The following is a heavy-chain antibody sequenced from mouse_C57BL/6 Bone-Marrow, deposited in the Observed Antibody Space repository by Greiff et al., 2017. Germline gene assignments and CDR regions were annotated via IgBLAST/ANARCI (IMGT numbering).Heavy chain of an antibody. J-gene: IGHJ2*01. CDR3: ARDGNPFDY. CDR1: GFTFSSYA. Sequence: EVKLVESGGGLVKPGGSLTLSCAASGFTFSSYAMSWVRQTPEKRLEWVATISDGGSYTYYPDNVKGRFTISRDNAKNNLYLQMSHLKSEDTAMYYCARDGNPFDYWGQGTTLTVSS. CDR2: ISDGGSYT. V-gene: IGHV5-4*01. D-gene: IGHD2-1*01.